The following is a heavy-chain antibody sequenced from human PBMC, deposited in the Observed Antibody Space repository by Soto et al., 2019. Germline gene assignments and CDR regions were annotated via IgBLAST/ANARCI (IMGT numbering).Heavy chain of an antibody. CDR1: GYTFTSYY. J-gene: IGHJ4*02. Sequence: QVQLVQSGAEVKKPGASVKVSCKASGYTFTSYYMHWVRQAPGQGLEWMGIINPSGGSTSYAQKFQGRVTMARDASTSPVYMELSSLRSEDTDVDYCAREGRTLSGGYWVGLDYWGQGTLVTVSS. D-gene: IGHD1-26*01. V-gene: IGHV1-46*01. CDR2: INPSGGST. CDR3: AREGRTLSGGYWVGLDY.